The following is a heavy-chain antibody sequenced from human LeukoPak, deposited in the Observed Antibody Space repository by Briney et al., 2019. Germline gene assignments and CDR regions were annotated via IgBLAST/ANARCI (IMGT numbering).Heavy chain of an antibody. D-gene: IGHD6-19*01. CDR2: VHIDGSST. J-gene: IGHJ6*02. Sequence: GGSLRLSCAASGFTFGNYLMHWVRQAPGKGLMWVSRVHIDGSSTAYADSVKGRFTISRDDAKNTLYLQMNSLRAEDTAVYYCARAPSGWHATDVWGQGTTVTVSS. CDR3: ARAPSGWHATDV. CDR1: GFTFGNYL. V-gene: IGHV3-74*01.